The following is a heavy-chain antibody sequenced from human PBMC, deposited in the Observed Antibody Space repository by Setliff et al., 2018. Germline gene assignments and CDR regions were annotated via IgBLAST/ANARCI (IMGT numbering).Heavy chain of an antibody. CDR2: INAYNGNT. CDR1: GYTFTSYG. D-gene: IGHD2-15*01. CDR3: ARDLVGYCSGGSCYDWDY. Sequence: GASVKVSCKASGYTFTSYGISWVRQAPGQGLEWMGWINAYNGNTNYAQKLQGRVTMTTDTSTSTAYMELRSLRSDDTAVYYCARDLVGYCSGGSCYDWDYWGQGTLVTVSS. V-gene: IGHV1-18*01. J-gene: IGHJ4*02.